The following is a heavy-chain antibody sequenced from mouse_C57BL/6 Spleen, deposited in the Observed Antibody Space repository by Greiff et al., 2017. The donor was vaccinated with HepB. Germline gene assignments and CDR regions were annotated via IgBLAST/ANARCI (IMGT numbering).Heavy chain of an antibody. Sequence: VQLQQSGAELVKPGASVKISCKASGYAFSSYWMNWVKQRPGKGLEWIGQIYPGDGDTNYNGKFKGKATLTADKSSSTAYMQLSSLTSEDSAVYFCARCGYPYYFDYWGQSTTLTVSS. CDR1: GYAFSSYW. J-gene: IGHJ2*01. D-gene: IGHD2-2*01. CDR3: ARCGYPYYFDY. V-gene: IGHV1-80*01. CDR2: IYPGDGDT.